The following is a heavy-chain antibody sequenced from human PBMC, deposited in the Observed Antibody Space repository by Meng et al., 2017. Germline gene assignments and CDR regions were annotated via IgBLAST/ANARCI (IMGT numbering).Heavy chain of an antibody. CDR3: ARRVAVAGNTSRVRWIDP. Sequence: QGQLVQSGAEVKKPWASVKVSCKASGYTFTDYYLHWVRQAPGQGLEWMGWINPHSGGTYFAQNFQGRVTLTSDTSISTAYMELSRLRSDDTAMYYCARRVAVAGNTSRVRWIDPWGQGTLVTVSS. CDR1: GYTFTDYY. D-gene: IGHD6-19*01. V-gene: IGHV1-2*02. CDR2: INPHSGGT. J-gene: IGHJ5*02.